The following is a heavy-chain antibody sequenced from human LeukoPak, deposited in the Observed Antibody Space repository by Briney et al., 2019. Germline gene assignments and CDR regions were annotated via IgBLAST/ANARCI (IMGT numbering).Heavy chain of an antibody. CDR2: ISAYNGNT. V-gene: IGHV1-18*01. CDR3: ARDRWDIVVDSYYYYGMDV. CDR1: GYTFTSYG. J-gene: IGHJ6*02. D-gene: IGHD2-2*01. Sequence: ASVKVSCKASGYTFTSYGISWVRQAPGQGLEWMGWISAYNGNTNYAQKLQSRVTMTTDTSTSTAYMELRSLRSDDTAVYYCARDRWDIVVDSYYYYGMDVWGQGTTVTVSS.